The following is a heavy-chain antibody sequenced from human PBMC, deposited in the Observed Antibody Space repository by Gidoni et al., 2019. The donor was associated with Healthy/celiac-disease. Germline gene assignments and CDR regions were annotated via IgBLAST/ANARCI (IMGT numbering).Heavy chain of an antibody. CDR3: ARDIADDFWSGYLRYYYYGMDV. Sequence: EVQLVESGGGLVQPGGSLRLSCAASGFTFSSYSMTWVRQAPGKGLEWVSYISSSSSTIYYADSVKGRFTISRDNAKNSLYLQMNSLRDEDTAVYYCARDIADDFWSGYLRYYYYGMDVWGQGTTVTVSS. CDR2: ISSSSSTI. CDR1: GFTFSSYS. D-gene: IGHD3-3*01. V-gene: IGHV3-48*02. J-gene: IGHJ6*02.